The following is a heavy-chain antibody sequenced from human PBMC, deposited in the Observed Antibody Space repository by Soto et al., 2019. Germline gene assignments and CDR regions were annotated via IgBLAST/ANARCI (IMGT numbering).Heavy chain of an antibody. Sequence: EVQLVESGGGLVQPGGSLRLSCAASGFTFSTYNMNWVRQAPGKGLEWVSYISSSSSTIDYADYVKGRFIISRDNAKNSLYLQMTSLRDEDTAVYYCARSPITTIVVALFAYWGQGTLVTVSS. CDR3: ARSPITTIVVALFAY. CDR2: ISSSSSTI. J-gene: IGHJ4*02. D-gene: IGHD3-22*01. V-gene: IGHV3-48*02. CDR1: GFTFSTYN.